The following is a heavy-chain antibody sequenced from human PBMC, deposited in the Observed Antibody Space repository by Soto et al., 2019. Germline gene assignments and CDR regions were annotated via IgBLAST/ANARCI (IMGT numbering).Heavy chain of an antibody. CDR3: ARSGVTGIVIPSHWFDP. D-gene: IGHD2-21*02. J-gene: IGHJ5*02. CDR2: ISSSGST. V-gene: IGHV4-59*06. Sequence: SETLSLTCTVSGASISSYYWSWIRQFPGRGLEWIGCISSSGSTYYNPALNNRISLSLDTSQNQFSLKLLSVTAADTAIYYCARSGVTGIVIPSHWFDPWGQGTLVTVSS. CDR1: GASISSYY.